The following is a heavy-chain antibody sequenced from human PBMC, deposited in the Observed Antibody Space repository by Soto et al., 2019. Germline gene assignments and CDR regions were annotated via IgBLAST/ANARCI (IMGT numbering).Heavy chain of an antibody. CDR2: IYYSGST. J-gene: IGHJ4*02. CDR3: ARIGLTTALL. D-gene: IGHD4-17*01. V-gene: IGHV4-30-4*01. CDR1: GGSISSGDYY. Sequence: PSETLSLTCSVSGGSISSGDYYWSWIRQPPGKGLEWIGYIYYSGSTYYNPPLRSRVTISIVTSKNHFFLNLSSVTAADTAVYYCARIGLTTALLWGQGTLVTVSS.